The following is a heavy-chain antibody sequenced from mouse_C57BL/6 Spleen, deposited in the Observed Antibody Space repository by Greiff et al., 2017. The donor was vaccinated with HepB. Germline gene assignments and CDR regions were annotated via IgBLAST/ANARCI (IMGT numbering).Heavy chain of an antibody. V-gene: IGHV5-4*03. J-gene: IGHJ3*01. Sequence: EVKLVESGGGLVKPGGSLKLSCAASGFTFSSYAMSWVRQTPEKRLEWVATISDGGSYTYYPDNVKGRFTISRDNAKNNLYLQMSHLKSEDPAMFYGASLTPVPFAYWGQGTLVTVSA. CDR1: GFTFSSYA. CDR2: ISDGGSYT. CDR3: ASLTPVPFAY.